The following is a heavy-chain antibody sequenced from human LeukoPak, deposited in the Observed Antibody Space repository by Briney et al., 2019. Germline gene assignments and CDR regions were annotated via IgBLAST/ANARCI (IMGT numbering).Heavy chain of an antibody. Sequence: GGTLRLSCAASGFTFSSYGMSCGRQAPGKGLEWVSAISGSGGSTYYADSVKGRFTISRDNSKNTLYLQMNSLRAEDTAVYYCAKGPMVRGVTSFDYWGQGTLVTVSS. J-gene: IGHJ4*02. CDR2: ISGSGGST. D-gene: IGHD3-10*01. V-gene: IGHV3-23*01. CDR3: AKGPMVRGVTSFDY. CDR1: GFTFSSYG.